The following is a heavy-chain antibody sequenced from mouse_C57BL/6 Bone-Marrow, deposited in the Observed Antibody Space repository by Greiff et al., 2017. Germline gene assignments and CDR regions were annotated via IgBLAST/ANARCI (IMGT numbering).Heavy chain of an antibody. J-gene: IGHJ1*03. CDR1: GYTFTSYW. CDR2: IDPNSGGT. Sequence: QVQLQQPGAELVKPGASVKLSCKASGYTFTSYWMHWVKQRPGRGLEWTVRIDPNSGGTKYNEKFKSKATLTVDKPSSTAYMQLSSLTSEDSAVYYCARALITTVVRYFDVWGTGTTVTVSS. CDR3: ARALITTVVRYFDV. D-gene: IGHD1-1*01. V-gene: IGHV1-72*01.